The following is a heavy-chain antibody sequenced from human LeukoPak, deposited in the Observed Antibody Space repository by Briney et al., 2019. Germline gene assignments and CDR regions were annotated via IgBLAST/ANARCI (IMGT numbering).Heavy chain of an antibody. J-gene: IGHJ5*02. D-gene: IGHD6-25*01. CDR2: ISWNSVSI. Sequence: GGSLRLSCAASGFTFDDYAMHWVRQVPGKGLEWVSGISWNSVSIGYADSARGRFTISRDNAKNSLYLQMNSLRAEDTALYYCAKSAGFTWFDPWGQGTLVTVSS. CDR1: GFTFDDYA. CDR3: AKSAGFTWFDP. V-gene: IGHV3-9*01.